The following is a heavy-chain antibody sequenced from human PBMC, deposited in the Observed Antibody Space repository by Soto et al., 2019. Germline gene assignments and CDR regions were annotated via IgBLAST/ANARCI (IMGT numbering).Heavy chain of an antibody. Sequence: SQTLSLTCDISGDSVSSNSAAWNWIRQTPSRGLEWLGRTYYRSKWYINYAVSVKSRITVNPDTSKNQFSLQLNSVTPEDTAVYNCARGSWDDVTGHYYMDVWGKGTTVTLSS. CDR2: TYYRSKWYI. V-gene: IGHV6-1*01. J-gene: IGHJ6*03. CDR3: ARGSWDDVTGHYYMDV. CDR1: GDSVSSNSAA. D-gene: IGHD1-1*01.